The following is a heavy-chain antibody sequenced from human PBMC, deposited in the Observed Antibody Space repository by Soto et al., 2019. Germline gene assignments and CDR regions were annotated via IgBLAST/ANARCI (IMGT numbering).Heavy chain of an antibody. CDR1: GFTFSSYA. J-gene: IGHJ1*01. Sequence: PGGSLRLSCAASGFTFSSYAMSWVRQAPGKGLEWVSAISGSGGSTYYADSVKGRFTISRDNSKNTLYLQMDSLRAEDTAVYYCAKDLRDSSSWYCEYFQHWGQGTLVTVSS. CDR2: ISGSGGST. V-gene: IGHV3-23*01. CDR3: AKDLRDSSSWYCEYFQH. D-gene: IGHD6-13*01.